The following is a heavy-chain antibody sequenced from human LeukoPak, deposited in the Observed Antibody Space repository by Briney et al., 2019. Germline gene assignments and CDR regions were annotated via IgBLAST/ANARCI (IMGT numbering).Heavy chain of an antibody. D-gene: IGHD3-16*01. Sequence: PGGSLRLSCVASGFSFSDYAMSWVCQSPGQGLQWVSVINDRSNFKVYADSVRGRFIISRDNSQNTLYLEMNSLRADDTAIYYCAKDHFTGGDYGDYFDLWGQGVLVTVSS. CDR2: INDRSNFK. V-gene: IGHV3-23*01. J-gene: IGHJ4*02. CDR3: AKDHFTGGDYGDYFDL. CDR1: GFSFSDYA.